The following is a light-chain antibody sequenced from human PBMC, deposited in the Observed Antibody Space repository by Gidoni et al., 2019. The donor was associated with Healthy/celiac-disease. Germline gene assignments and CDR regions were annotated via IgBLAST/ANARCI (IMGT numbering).Light chain of an antibody. J-gene: IGLJ1*01. CDR1: SSDVGGYNY. Sequence: QSALTQPASVSGSPGQSITISCTGTSSDVGGYNYVSWYQQPPVKAPKLMIYEVSNRPSGVSNRFSGSKSGNTASLTISGLQAEDEADYYCSSYTSSSPWVFGTGTKVTVL. CDR2: EVS. V-gene: IGLV2-14*01. CDR3: SSYTSSSPWV.